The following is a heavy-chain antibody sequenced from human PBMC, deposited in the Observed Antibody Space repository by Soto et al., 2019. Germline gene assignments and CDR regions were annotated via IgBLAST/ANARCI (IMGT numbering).Heavy chain of an antibody. D-gene: IGHD3-22*01. CDR3: ARATLITYYYDSSGYYLDYFDY. J-gene: IGHJ4*02. V-gene: IGHV1-46*01. Sequence: VASVKVSCKASGYTFTSYYMHWVRQAPGQGLEWMGIINPSGGSTSYARKFQGRVTMTRDTSTSTVYMELSSLRSEDTAVYYCARATLITYYYDSSGYYLDYFDYWGQGTLVTVSS. CDR1: GYTFTSYY. CDR2: INPSGGST.